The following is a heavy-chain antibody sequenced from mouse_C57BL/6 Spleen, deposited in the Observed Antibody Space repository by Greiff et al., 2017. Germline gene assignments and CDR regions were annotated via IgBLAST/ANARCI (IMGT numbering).Heavy chain of an antibody. CDR3: ARSANWDGFAY. Sequence: VQLQQSGPELVKPGASVKISCKASGYSFTGYYMNWVKQSPEKSLEWIGEINPSTGGTTYNQKFKAKATLTVDKSSSTAYMQLKSLTSEDSAVYYCARSANWDGFAYWGQGTLVTVSA. CDR1: GYSFTGYY. D-gene: IGHD4-1*01. CDR2: INPSTGGT. V-gene: IGHV1-42*01. J-gene: IGHJ3*01.